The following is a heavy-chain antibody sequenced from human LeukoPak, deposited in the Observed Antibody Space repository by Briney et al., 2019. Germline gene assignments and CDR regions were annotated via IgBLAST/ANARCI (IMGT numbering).Heavy chain of an antibody. CDR3: AIRKQQVVPPRAYPYYYGMDV. J-gene: IGHJ6*02. Sequence: GGSLRLSCAASGFTFSTYAITWVRQAPGKGLEWVSGISGSGGSTYYADSEKGRFTISRDKSKNTLYLLMISLRAEDTAVYYCAIRKQQVVPPRAYPYYYGMDVWGQGTTVTVSS. CDR1: GFTFSTYA. CDR2: ISGSGGST. V-gene: IGHV3-23*01. D-gene: IGHD6-13*01.